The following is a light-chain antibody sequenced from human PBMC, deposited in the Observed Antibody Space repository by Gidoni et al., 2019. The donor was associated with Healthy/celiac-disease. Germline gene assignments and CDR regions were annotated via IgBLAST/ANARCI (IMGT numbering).Light chain of an antibody. V-gene: IGKV3-15*01. Sequence: DIVMTQSPATLSVSPVERATLSCRASQSVNSNLAWYQQKPGQAPRLLIYGASTRATGIPARFSGSGSGTEFTLTISSLQSEDFAVYYCQQYNNWPPGTFXQXTKVEIK. CDR2: GAS. CDR1: QSVNSN. J-gene: IGKJ1*01. CDR3: QQYNNWPPGT.